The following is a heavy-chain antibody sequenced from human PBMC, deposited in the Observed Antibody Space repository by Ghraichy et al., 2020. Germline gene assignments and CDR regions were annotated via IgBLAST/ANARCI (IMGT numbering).Heavy chain of an antibody. CDR3: AREHGAFDY. D-gene: IGHD1-26*01. CDR1: GFTFSSYA. Sequence: GESLNISCAASGFTFSSYAMHWVRQAPGKGLEWVAVISYDGSNKYYADSVKGRFTISRDNSKNTLYLQMNSLRAEDTAVYYCAREHGAFDYWGQGTLVTVSS. V-gene: IGHV3-30*04. CDR2: ISYDGSNK. J-gene: IGHJ4*02.